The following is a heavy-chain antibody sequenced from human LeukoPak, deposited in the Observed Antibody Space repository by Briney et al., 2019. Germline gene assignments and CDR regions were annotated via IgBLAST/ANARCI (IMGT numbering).Heavy chain of an antibody. J-gene: IGHJ4*02. CDR3: ARDLDIPYYFDY. CDR1: GFTFSSYG. V-gene: IGHV3-30*03. Sequence: GGSLRLSCAASGFTFSSYGMHWVRQAPGKGLEWVAVISYDGSNKYYADSVKGRFTISRDNSKNTLYLQMNSLRAEDTAVYYCARDLDIPYYFDYWGQGTLVTVSS. CDR2: ISYDGSNK. D-gene: IGHD2-2*03.